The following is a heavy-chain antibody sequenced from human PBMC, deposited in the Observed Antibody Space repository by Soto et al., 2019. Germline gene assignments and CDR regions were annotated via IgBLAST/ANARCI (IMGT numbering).Heavy chain of an antibody. V-gene: IGHV3-53*01. CDR1: GFTVSSNY. CDR3: ARDGLGGHYYFDY. D-gene: IGHD6-25*01. J-gene: IGHJ4*02. CDR2: IYSGGST. Sequence: GGSLRLSCAASGFTVSSNYMSWVRQAPGKGLEWVSVIYSGGSTYYADSVKGRFTISRDNSKNTLYLQMNSLRAEDTAVYYCARDGLGGHYYFDYWGQGTLVTVSS.